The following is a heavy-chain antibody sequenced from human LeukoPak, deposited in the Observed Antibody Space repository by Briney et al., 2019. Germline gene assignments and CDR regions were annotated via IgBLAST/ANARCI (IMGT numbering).Heavy chain of an antibody. Sequence: SETLSLTCAVYGGSFSGYYWSWIRQPPGKGLEWIGEINHSGSTNYNPSLKSRVTISVDTSKNQFSLKLSSVTAVDTAVYYCARVGDCSSTSCYVAAPYYYYYYMDVWGKGTTVTVSS. CDR3: ARVGDCSSTSCYVAAPYYYYYYMDV. J-gene: IGHJ6*03. D-gene: IGHD2-2*03. CDR2: INHSGST. V-gene: IGHV4-34*01. CDR1: GGSFSGYY.